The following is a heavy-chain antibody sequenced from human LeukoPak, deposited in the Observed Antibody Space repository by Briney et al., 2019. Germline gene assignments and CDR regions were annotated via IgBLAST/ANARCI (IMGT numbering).Heavy chain of an antibody. CDR3: ARPQPGYSSGWYTGAFDI. V-gene: IGHV5-51*01. J-gene: IGHJ3*02. CDR1: GYSFSGYW. CDR2: IYPSDSDT. Sequence: GESLKISCKGSGYSFSGYWIGWVRQMPGKGLEWMGIIYPSDSDTRYSPSFQGQVTISADKSITTAYLQWSSLKASDTAMYYCARPQPGYSSGWYTGAFDIWGQGTMVTVSS. D-gene: IGHD6-19*01.